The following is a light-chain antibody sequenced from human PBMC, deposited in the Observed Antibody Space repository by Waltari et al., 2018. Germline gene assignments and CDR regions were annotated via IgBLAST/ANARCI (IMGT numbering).Light chain of an antibody. CDR3: QQYSSFST. CDR2: MAY. Sequence: DIQMTQSPSTLSASVGDRVTISCRASQSVGTWLAWYQQKPGKAPKLLIYMAYSLESGVPSRFSGSGSGTEFTLTISSLQPDDFATYSCQQYSSFSTFGQGTKVDI. CDR1: QSVGTW. J-gene: IGKJ2*01. V-gene: IGKV1-5*03.